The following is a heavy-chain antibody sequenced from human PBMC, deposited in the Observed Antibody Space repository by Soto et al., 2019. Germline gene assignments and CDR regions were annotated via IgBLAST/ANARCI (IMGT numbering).Heavy chain of an antibody. D-gene: IGHD6-13*01. Sequence: QVQLVQSGAEVKKPGSSVKVSCKAYGGTFSSYTISWVRQAPGQGLEWMGRIIPILGIANYAQKFQGRVTITADKSTSTAYMELSSLRSEDTAVYYCARGGGQQLDYYYYYMDVWGKGTTVTVSS. V-gene: IGHV1-69*02. CDR1: GGTFSSYT. CDR2: IIPILGIA. CDR3: ARGGGQQLDYYYYYMDV. J-gene: IGHJ6*03.